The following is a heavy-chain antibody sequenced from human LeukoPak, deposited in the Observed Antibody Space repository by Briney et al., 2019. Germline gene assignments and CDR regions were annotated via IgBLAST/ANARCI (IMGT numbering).Heavy chain of an antibody. CDR3: AKDILAPLGYCSGGSCLPDY. CDR2: ISYDGSNK. D-gene: IGHD2-15*01. V-gene: IGHV3-30*18. Sequence: GRSLRLSCAASGFTFSSYGMHWVRQAPGKGLEWVAVISYDGSNKYYADSVKGRFTISRDNSKNTLYLQMNSLRAEDTAVYYCAKDILAPLGYCSGGSCLPDYWGQGTLVTVSS. CDR1: GFTFSSYG. J-gene: IGHJ4*02.